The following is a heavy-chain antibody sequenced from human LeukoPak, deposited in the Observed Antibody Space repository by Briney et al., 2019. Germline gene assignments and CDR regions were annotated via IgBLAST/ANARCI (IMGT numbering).Heavy chain of an antibody. J-gene: IGHJ4*02. D-gene: IGHD2-8*01. CDR1: GFTFTNYG. V-gene: IGHV3-74*01. Sequence: GGSLGLSCVGSGFTFTNYGMMWVRQAPGKGLVWVSYINSDGRSTTYADSAKGRFTISRDDAKNTLYLQMSSLRAEDTAMYYCARNSNGMGNRGQGTLVIVSS. CDR3: ARNSNGMGN. CDR2: INSDGRST.